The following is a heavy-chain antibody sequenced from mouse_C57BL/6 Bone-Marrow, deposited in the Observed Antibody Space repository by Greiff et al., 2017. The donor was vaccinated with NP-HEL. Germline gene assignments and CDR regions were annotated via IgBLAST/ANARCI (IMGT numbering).Heavy chain of an antibody. CDR1: GYTFTDYY. D-gene: IGHD2-4*01. CDR3: ARATYCDYDGDIDF. Sequence: EVQLQQSGPELVKPGASVKISCKASGYTFTDYYMNWVKQSHGKSLEWIGDINPNNGGNSYNQKFKGKATLTVTKSSSPTYMQLRSLTSEDSAVYYCARATYCDYDGDIDFWGQGNSVTVS. CDR2: INPNNGGN. V-gene: IGHV1-26*01. J-gene: IGHJ4*01.